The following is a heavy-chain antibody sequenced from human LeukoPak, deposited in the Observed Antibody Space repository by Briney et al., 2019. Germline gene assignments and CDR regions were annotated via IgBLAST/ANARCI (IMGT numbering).Heavy chain of an antibody. Sequence: GGSLRLSCAASGFMFSSYGMNWVRQAPGKGMEWVAGISGSGIDADYADSVKGRFTISRDNAKNSVHLQMNSLRAEDTAVYYCARGRVGATYYYYYMDVWGKGTTVTVSS. CDR2: ISGSGIDA. J-gene: IGHJ6*03. CDR1: GFMFSSYG. D-gene: IGHD1-26*01. CDR3: ARGRVGATYYYYYMDV. V-gene: IGHV3-21*01.